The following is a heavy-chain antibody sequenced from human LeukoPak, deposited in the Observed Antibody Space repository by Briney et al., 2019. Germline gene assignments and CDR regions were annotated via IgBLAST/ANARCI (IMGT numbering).Heavy chain of an antibody. CDR2: IYYSGST. Sequence: SETLSLTCTVSGGSITSYYWSWIRQPPGKGLEWIGYIYYSGSTNYNPSLKSRVTISVDTSKNQFSLKLSSVTAADTAVYFCARHGGFASSAGVWGKGTTVTVSS. D-gene: IGHD2-2*01. CDR1: GGSITSYY. CDR3: ARHGGFASSAGV. V-gene: IGHV4-59*08. J-gene: IGHJ6*04.